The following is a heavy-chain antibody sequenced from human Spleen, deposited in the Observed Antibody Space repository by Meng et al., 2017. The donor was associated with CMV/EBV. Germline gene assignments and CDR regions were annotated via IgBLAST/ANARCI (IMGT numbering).Heavy chain of an antibody. CDR2: ISYDGSNE. V-gene: IGHV3-30*04. CDR1: RFTFTNFA. D-gene: IGHD6-6*01. Sequence: GESLKISCAASRFTFTNFAIHWVRQAPGKGLEWVAVISYDGSNEYYVDSVKGRFTISRDSSKNTLYLQMSSLRAEDTAVYYCARDRLASEQLVRIGVRNYGMDVWGQGTTVTVSS. J-gene: IGHJ6*02. CDR3: ARDRLASEQLVRIGVRNYGMDV.